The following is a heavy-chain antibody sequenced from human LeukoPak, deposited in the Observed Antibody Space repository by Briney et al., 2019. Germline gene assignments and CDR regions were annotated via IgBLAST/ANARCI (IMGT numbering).Heavy chain of an antibody. D-gene: IGHD3-3*01. CDR1: GYTFTSYG. CDR3: ARLSGYYTLYYYYMDV. V-gene: IGHV1-18*01. CDR2: SSAYNGNT. Sequence: ASVKVSCKASGYTFTSYGISWVRQAPGQGLEWMGWSSAYNGNTNYAQKLQGRVTMTTDTSTSTAYMELRSLRSDDTAVYYCARLSGYYTLYYYYMDVWGKGTTVTVSS. J-gene: IGHJ6*03.